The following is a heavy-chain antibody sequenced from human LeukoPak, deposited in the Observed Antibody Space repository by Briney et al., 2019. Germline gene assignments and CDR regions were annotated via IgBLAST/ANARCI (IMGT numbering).Heavy chain of an antibody. CDR3: ARGLSLSRAWADYYFDY. J-gene: IGHJ4*02. D-gene: IGHD6-19*01. Sequence: GGSLRLSCAASGFTFSSYSMNWVRQAPGRGLEWVSYISSNSSTIYADSVKGRFTFSRDNAKNSLYLQMNSLRDEGTAVYYCARGLSLSRAWADYYFDYWGQGTLVTVSS. CDR2: ISSNSST. CDR1: GFTFSSYS. V-gene: IGHV3-48*02.